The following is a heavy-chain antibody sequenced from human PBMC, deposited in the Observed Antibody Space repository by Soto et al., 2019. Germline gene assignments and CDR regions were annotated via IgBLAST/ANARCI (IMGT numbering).Heavy chain of an antibody. D-gene: IGHD2-15*01. V-gene: IGHV3-23*01. CDR3: AKLPLVLALAFDY. CDR1: GFSFSNYV. Sequence: EVHLLDSGGGLVQPGGSLRLSCAASGFSFSNYVMSWVRQAPGNGLEWVSSISGSGDNTYYADSVKGRFTISRDNSNNTLFLQINSLRAEDTAVYYCAKLPLVLALAFDYWGQGTLVTVSS. J-gene: IGHJ4*02. CDR2: ISGSGDNT.